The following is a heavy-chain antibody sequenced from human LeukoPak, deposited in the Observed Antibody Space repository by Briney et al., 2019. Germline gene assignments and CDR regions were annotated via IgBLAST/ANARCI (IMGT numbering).Heavy chain of an antibody. D-gene: IGHD3-3*01. CDR2: ISPMFGIA. Sequence: RASVKVSCKASGGTLGTYAVSWVRQAPGQGLEWMGRISPMFGIANYTQKFQGRLTITTDESANTAYMELSSLTSEDTAVYYCASSDYDFWSGYYRDYWGQGTLVTVSS. J-gene: IGHJ4*02. CDR3: ASSDYDFWSGYYRDY. CDR1: GGTLGTYA. V-gene: IGHV1-69*05.